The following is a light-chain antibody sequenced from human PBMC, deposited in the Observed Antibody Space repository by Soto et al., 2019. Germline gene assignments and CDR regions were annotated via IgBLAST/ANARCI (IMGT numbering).Light chain of an antibody. J-gene: IGKJ4*01. CDR2: GAS. CDR1: QSVSDN. CDR3: QQYNNWPLT. Sequence: EIVMTQSPVPLSVSPGERATLSCRASQSVSDNLAWYQQKPGQAPRLLIYGASTRATGIPARFSGSGSGTEFTLTISSLQSEDFAVYYWQQYNNWPLTFGGGTKVEIK. V-gene: IGKV3D-15*01.